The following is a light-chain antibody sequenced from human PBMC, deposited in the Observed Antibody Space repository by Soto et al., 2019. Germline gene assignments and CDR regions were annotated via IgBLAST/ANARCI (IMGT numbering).Light chain of an antibody. CDR2: DAS. CDR3: QQFNIYPWT. V-gene: IGKV1-5*01. CDR1: QPISSR. Sequence: DIQMTQSPSTLSASVGDRVTITCRASQPISSRLAWYQQKPGKAPNLLIYDASTLESGVPSRFSGSGSGTEFTLTISSLQPDDFATYYCQQFNIYPWTFGQGTRVEIE. J-gene: IGKJ1*01.